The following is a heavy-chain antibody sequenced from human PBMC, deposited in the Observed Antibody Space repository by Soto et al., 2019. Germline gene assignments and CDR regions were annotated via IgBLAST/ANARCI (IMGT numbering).Heavy chain of an antibody. J-gene: IGHJ5*02. CDR3: ARTHEGYSLLFDP. CDR2: ISSTGNTA. CDR1: GFTFSDHY. D-gene: IGHD1-26*01. V-gene: IGHV3-11*01. Sequence: QVQLVESGGGLVKPGGSLRLSCAASGFTFSDHYMNWIRQTPGKGLEWVSYISSTGNTAYYADSVKGRFTTSRDNAKRLLYLQMNSLRAEDTAVYYCARTHEGYSLLFDPWGQGTLVTVSS.